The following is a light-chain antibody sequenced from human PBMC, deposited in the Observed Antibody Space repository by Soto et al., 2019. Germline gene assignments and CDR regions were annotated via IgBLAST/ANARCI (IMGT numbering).Light chain of an antibody. CDR3: QQSYSTPHT. J-gene: IGKJ1*01. CDR2: AAS. CDR1: QSISSY. Sequence: DIQMTQSPSSLSASVGDRVTITCRASQSISSYLNWYQQKPGKAPKLLIYAASSLQSGVPPRFSGSGFGTDFTLTISSLQPEDFATYYCQQSYSTPHTFGQGTKV. V-gene: IGKV1-39*01.